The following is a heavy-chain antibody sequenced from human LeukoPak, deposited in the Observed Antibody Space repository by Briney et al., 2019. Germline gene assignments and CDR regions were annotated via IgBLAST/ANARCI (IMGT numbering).Heavy chain of an antibody. CDR2: TYYRSRWYH. V-gene: IGHV6-1*01. Sequence: SQTLSLTCAISGDSVSSNSDAWNWIRQSPSRGLEWLGRTYYRSRWYHEYAVFVKSRITINADTSKNQFSLQLNSVTPEDTAVYYCARSPGYFDYWGQGTLVTVSS. J-gene: IGHJ4*02. CDR1: GDSVSSNSDA. CDR3: ARSPGYFDY.